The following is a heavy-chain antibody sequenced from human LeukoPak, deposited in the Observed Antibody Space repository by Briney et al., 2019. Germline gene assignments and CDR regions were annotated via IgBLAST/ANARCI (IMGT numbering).Heavy chain of an antibody. CDR2: IYSGGST. CDR1: GFTVSSNY. Sequence: QAGGSLRLSCAASGFTVSSNYMSWVRQAPGKGLEWVSVIYSGGSTYYADSVKGRFTISRDNSKNTLYLQMNSLRAEDTAVYYCARDPGLYGDYPYYFDYWGQGTLVTVSS. CDR3: ARDPGLYGDYPYYFDY. J-gene: IGHJ4*02. V-gene: IGHV3-66*01. D-gene: IGHD4-17*01.